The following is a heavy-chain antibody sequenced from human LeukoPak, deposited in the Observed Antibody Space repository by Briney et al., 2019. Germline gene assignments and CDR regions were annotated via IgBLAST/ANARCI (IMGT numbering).Heavy chain of an antibody. CDR1: GYTFTSYY. CDR3: ASQRTAVDTAMVNDWFDP. Sequence: ASVKVSCKASGYTFTSYYMHWVRQAPGQGLEWMGIINPSGGSTSYAQKFQGRVTMTRDTSTSTVYMELSSLRSEDTAVYYCASQRTAVDTAMVNDWFDPWGQGTLVTVSS. D-gene: IGHD5-18*01. CDR2: INPSGGST. J-gene: IGHJ5*02. V-gene: IGHV1-46*01.